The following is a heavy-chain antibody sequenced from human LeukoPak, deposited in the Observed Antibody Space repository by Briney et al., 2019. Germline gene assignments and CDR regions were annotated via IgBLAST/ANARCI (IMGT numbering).Heavy chain of an antibody. CDR3: ANLGPYYYDSSRYEGFDI. CDR2: ISYDGSNK. CDR1: VFTFSSYG. J-gene: IGHJ3*02. D-gene: IGHD3-22*01. V-gene: IGHV3-30*18. Sequence: QPGRPLRLSCAASVFTFSSYGMHWVRQAPGKGLEWVAVISYDGSNKYYADSVKGRFTISRDNSKNTLYLQMNSLRAEDTAVYYCANLGPYYYDSSRYEGFDIWGQGTMVTVSS.